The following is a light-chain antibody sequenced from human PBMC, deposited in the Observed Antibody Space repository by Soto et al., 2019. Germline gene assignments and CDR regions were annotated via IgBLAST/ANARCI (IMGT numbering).Light chain of an antibody. J-gene: IGKJ1*01. CDR1: QGLSSR. Sequence: IRVTQSASALSASVGERVTITCRASQGLSSRFAWYEAKPGKAPKTLIXDASSLESGVPSRFSGSGSGTEFTLTISSLQPDEFATYYCQQYRSGTFGQGTKVDIK. CDR3: QQYRSGT. CDR2: DAS. V-gene: IGKV1-5*01.